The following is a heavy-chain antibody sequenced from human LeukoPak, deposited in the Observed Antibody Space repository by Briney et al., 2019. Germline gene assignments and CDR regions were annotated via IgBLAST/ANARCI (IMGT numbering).Heavy chain of an antibody. CDR3: ARRGSSSSTLDYYFDY. CDR1: GGSISSNIHY. CDR2: IYHSGST. Sequence: SETLSPTCTVSGGSISSNIHYWGWIRQPPGKGLEWIGSIYHSGSTYYNPSLKSRVTISVDTSKNQFSLKLSSVTAADTAVYYCARRGSSSSTLDYYFDYWGQGTLVTVSS. J-gene: IGHJ4*02. V-gene: IGHV4-39*01. D-gene: IGHD6-6*01.